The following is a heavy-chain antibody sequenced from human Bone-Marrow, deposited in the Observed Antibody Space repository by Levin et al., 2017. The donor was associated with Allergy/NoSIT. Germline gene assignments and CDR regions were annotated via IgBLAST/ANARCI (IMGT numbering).Heavy chain of an antibody. J-gene: IGHJ4*02. CDR3: ARYRGRAIFDY. CDR1: GASIPSGSYY. D-gene: IGHD1-14*01. CDR2: IYSLGNT. V-gene: IGHV4-61*09. Sequence: SQTLSLTCTVSGASIPSGSYYWTWIRQPAGKGLEWIGHIYSLGNTNYNPSLKSGVAISRDTSKNEFSLNLSSVTAADTAVYYCARYRGRAIFDYWGQGTLVTVSS.